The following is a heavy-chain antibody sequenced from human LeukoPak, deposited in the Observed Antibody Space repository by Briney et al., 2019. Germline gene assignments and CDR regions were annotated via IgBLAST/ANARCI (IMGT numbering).Heavy chain of an antibody. J-gene: IGHJ6*02. CDR3: ARSMTTVVTQYYYYYGMDV. D-gene: IGHD4-23*01. CDR1: GGTFSSYA. CDR2: IIPIFGTA. Sequence: SVKVSCKASGGTFSSYAISWVRQAPGQGLEWMGGIIPIFGTANYAQKFQGRVTITADESTSTAYMELSSLRSEDTAVYYCARSMTTVVTQYYYYYGMDVWGQGTTVTVSS. V-gene: IGHV1-69*13.